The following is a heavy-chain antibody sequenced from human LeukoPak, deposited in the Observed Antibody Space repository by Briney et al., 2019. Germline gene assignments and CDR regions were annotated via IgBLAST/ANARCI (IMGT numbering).Heavy chain of an antibody. CDR1: GYTFTGYY. Sequence: EASVKVSCKASGYTFTGYYMHWVRQAPGQGLEWMGRIIPIFGTANYAQKFQGRVTITTDESTSTAYMELSSLRSEDTAVYYCARVVYSYGYDYWGQGTLVTVSS. D-gene: IGHD5-18*01. CDR3: ARVVYSYGYDY. J-gene: IGHJ4*02. CDR2: IIPIFGTA. V-gene: IGHV1-69*05.